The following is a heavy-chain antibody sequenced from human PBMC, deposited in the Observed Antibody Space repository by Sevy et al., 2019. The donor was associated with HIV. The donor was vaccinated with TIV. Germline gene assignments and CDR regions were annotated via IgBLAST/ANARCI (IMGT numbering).Heavy chain of an antibody. CDR1: GYTFNTYR. J-gene: IGHJ4*02. Sequence: ASVKVSCKVSGYTFNTYRIHWVRQAPGQGLEWMGWVSPHNGDTNYAQSLQGRITMFTDSSTSTAYMELRNLRSDDTALYYCTRSYCSGGRWYSLAYWGQGTLVTVSS. CDR2: VSPHNGDT. D-gene: IGHD2-15*01. V-gene: IGHV1-18*01. CDR3: TRSYCSGGRWYSLAY.